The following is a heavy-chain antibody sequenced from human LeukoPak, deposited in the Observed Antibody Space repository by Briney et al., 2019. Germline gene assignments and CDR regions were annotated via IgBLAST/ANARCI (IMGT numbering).Heavy chain of an antibody. J-gene: IGHJ6*02. CDR1: GYTFTSYY. CDR2: INPSGGST. D-gene: IGHD3-22*01. V-gene: IGHV1-46*01. Sequence: GASVKVSCKASGYTFTSYYMHWVRQAPGQGLEWLGIINPSGGSTSYAQKFQGRVTMTRDTSTSTAYMELSSLRSEDTAVYYCASDSSGDYYYYGMDVWGQGTTVTVSS. CDR3: ASDSSGDYYYYGMDV.